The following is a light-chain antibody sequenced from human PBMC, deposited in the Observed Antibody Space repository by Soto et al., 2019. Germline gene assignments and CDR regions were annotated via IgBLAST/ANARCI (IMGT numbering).Light chain of an antibody. J-gene: IGKJ5*01. CDR1: QTVSSK. CDR3: HQRKSWPRST. Sequence: EIVLTQSPATLSSSPGERATLSCRASQTVSSKLAWYQHKPGQAPRLLIYDTSNRATGIPARFSGSGSGTDFTLTISSLEPEDFAVYYCHQRKSWPRSTFGQGTRLEIK. V-gene: IGKV3-11*01. CDR2: DTS.